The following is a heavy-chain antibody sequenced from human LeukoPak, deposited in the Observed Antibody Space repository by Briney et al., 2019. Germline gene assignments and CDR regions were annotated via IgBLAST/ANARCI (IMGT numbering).Heavy chain of an antibody. J-gene: IGHJ4*02. CDR2: ISDRSDYI. CDR1: GFTVSRHW. D-gene: IGHD4-17*01. Sequence: PGGSLRLSCAASGFTVSRHWMHWVRQVPGKGLEWVSCISDRSDYIYYADSVKGRFIISRDNAKNSLYLELNSLRAEDTAVYHCVRDSDTYGDHTTRRFDSWGQGTLVTVSS. CDR3: VRDSDTYGDHTTRRFDS. V-gene: IGHV3-21*01.